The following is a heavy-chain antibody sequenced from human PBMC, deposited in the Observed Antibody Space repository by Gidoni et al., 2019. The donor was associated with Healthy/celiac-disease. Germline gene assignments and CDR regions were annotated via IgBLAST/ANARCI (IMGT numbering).Heavy chain of an antibody. Sequence: QVQLQESGPGLVKPSETLSLTCTVSGYSISSGYYWGWIRQPPGKGLEWIGSIYHSGSTYYNPSLKSRVTISVDTSKNQFSLKLSSVTAADTAVYYCASGGYSSGWAGDYWGQGTLVTVSS. CDR1: GYSISSGYY. V-gene: IGHV4-38-2*02. J-gene: IGHJ4*02. D-gene: IGHD6-19*01. CDR3: ASGGYSSGWAGDY. CDR2: IYHSGST.